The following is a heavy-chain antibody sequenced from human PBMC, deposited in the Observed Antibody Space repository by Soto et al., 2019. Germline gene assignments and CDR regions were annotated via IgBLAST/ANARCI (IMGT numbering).Heavy chain of an antibody. V-gene: IGHV3-21*01. CDR1: GFTFSSYS. D-gene: IGHD2-15*01. CDR3: AREPIDCSGGSCYLNWFDP. J-gene: IGHJ5*02. CDR2: ISSSSSYI. Sequence: GGSLRLSCAASGFTFSSYSMNWVRQAPGKGLEWVSSISSSSSYIYYADSVKGRFTISRDNAKNSLYLQMNSLRAEDTAVYYCAREPIDCSGGSCYLNWFDPWGQGTLVTVSS.